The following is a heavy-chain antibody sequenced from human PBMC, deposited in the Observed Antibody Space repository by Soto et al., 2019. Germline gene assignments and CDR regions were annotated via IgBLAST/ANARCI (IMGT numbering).Heavy chain of an antibody. D-gene: IGHD6-6*01. V-gene: IGHV3-23*01. J-gene: IGHJ4*02. Sequence: LRLSCAASGFTFSSYAMSWVRQAPGKGLEWVSAISGSGGSTYYADSVKGRFTISRDNSKNTLYLQMNSLRAEDTAVYYCAKDRVAAQKTRKVFDYWGQGTLVTVSS. CDR3: AKDRVAAQKTRKVFDY. CDR1: GFTFSSYA. CDR2: ISGSGGST.